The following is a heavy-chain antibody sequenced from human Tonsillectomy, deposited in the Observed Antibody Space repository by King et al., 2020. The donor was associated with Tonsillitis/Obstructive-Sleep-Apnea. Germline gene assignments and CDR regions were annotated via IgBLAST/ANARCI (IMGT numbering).Heavy chain of an antibody. D-gene: IGHD3-10*01. V-gene: IGHV3-7*01. Sequence: VQLVESGGGLVQPGGSLRLSCATSGFTFRSDWMSWVRQAPGKGLEWVANIKQDGSEKYYVDSVKGRFTISRDNAKNSLYLQMNSLRVEDTAVYYCARDDPDYHGSGSYPRFDPWGQGTLVTVSS. J-gene: IGHJ5*02. CDR1: GFTFRSDW. CDR3: ARDDPDYHGSGSYPRFDP. CDR2: IKQDGSEK.